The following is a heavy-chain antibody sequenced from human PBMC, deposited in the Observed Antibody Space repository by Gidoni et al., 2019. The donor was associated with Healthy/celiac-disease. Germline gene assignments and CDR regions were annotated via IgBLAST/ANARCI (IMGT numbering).Heavy chain of an antibody. V-gene: IGHV4-61*02. Sequence: QVQLQESGPGLVKPSQTLSLTCTVTGGSISRGSYYWSWTRQPAGKGLEGIGRIYTSGSTNYNPSLKSRVTISVDTSKNQFSLKLSSVTAADTAVYYCARGPGIAAAGTGFDYWGQGTLVTVSS. CDR3: ARGPGIAAAGTGFDY. J-gene: IGHJ4*02. D-gene: IGHD6-13*01. CDR1: GGSISRGSYY. CDR2: IYTSGST.